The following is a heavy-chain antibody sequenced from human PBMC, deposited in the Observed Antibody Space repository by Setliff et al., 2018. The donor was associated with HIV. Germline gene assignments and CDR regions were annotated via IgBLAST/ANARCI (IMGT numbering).Heavy chain of an antibody. J-gene: IGHJ6*03. CDR2: TNPGRGNT. D-gene: IGHD3-10*01. CDR3: ARGLRGGMKGRDYYMDV. CDR1: GYTFSTYY. Sequence: ASVKVSCKASGYTFSTYYIHWMRQAPGQGLEWLAVTNPGRGNTNYAQSFQGRVTVTRDTSTDTVYMELNSLRPEDTADYYCARGLRGGMKGRDYYMDVWGKGTAVTVSS. V-gene: IGHV1-46*01.